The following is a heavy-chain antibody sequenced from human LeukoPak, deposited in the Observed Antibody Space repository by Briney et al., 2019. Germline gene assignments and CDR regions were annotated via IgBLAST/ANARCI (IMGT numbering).Heavy chain of an antibody. CDR2: TNSDGRNT. J-gene: IGHJ4*02. CDR3: ARVLAQQQGY. D-gene: IGHD6-13*01. Sequence: PGGSLRLSCAASGFSFSTYWMHWVRQAPGKGLVWFSHTNSDGRNTTYADSVTGRSTISRDNAKNTLYLQMNSLRAEDTAVYYCARVLAQQQGYWGQGTLVTVSS. CDR1: GFSFSTYW. V-gene: IGHV3-74*01.